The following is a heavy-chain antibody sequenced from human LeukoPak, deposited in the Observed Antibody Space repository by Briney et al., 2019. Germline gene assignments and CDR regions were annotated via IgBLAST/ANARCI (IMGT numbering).Heavy chain of an antibody. CDR3: ARLRNLVTTNLGIDY. J-gene: IGHJ4*02. CDR2: ISGGGTET. CDR1: GFNFSGHA. D-gene: IGHD4-17*01. V-gene: IGHV3-23*01. Sequence: GGSLRLSCAASGFNFSGHAMSWVRQATGRGLEWVPAISGGGTETYDADFVKGRFTISRDNSKNTLYLQMNSLRAEDTALYYCARLRNLVTTNLGIDYWGQGTLLTVSS.